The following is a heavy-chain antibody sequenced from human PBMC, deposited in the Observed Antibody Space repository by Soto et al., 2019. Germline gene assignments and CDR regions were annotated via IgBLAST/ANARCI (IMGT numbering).Heavy chain of an antibody. J-gene: IGHJ6*02. CDR1: GFTFDDYT. Sequence: GGSLRLSCAASGFTFDDYTLHWVRQAPGKGLNLFSLFSWDGNSTYYADSVKGRFTISRDNSKNSLFLQMNSLRSEDTALYYCAKERAVVVPDSINYFGTDVWGQGTTVTVSS. V-gene: IGHV3-43*01. CDR3: AKERAVVVPDSINYFGTDV. CDR2: FSWDGNST. D-gene: IGHD2-2*01.